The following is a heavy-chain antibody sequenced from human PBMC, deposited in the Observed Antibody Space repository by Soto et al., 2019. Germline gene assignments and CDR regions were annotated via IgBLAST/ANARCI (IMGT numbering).Heavy chain of an antibody. CDR3: STKSPYYYDSSGYYRFDY. J-gene: IGHJ4*02. Sequence: GGSLRLSCAASGFTFSNAWMNWVRQAPGKGLEWVGRIKSKTDGGTTDYAAPVKGRFTISRDDSKNTLYLQMNSLKTEDTAVYYCSTKSPYYYDSSGYYRFDYWGQGTLVTVSS. CDR2: IKSKTDGGTT. D-gene: IGHD3-22*01. V-gene: IGHV3-15*07. CDR1: GFTFSNAW.